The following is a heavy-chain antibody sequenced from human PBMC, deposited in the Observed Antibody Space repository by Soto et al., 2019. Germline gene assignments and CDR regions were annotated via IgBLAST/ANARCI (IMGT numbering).Heavy chain of an antibody. CDR1: GYRFTDYA. D-gene: IGHD5-18*01. J-gene: IGHJ5*01. V-gene: IGHV1-3*04. CDR3: ARGSRSGNIHGFPKGWFES. CDR2: INTVNSNT. Sequence: ASLKVSCKASGYRFTDYALHWVRQAPGQGLEWMGWINTVNSNTKYSEKFQGRITITRDAYASMAYMELHSLRSEDTALYYCARGSRSGNIHGFPKGWFESWGQGTLVTVSS.